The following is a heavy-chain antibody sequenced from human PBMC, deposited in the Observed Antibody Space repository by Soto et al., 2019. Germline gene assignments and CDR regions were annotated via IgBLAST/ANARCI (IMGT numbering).Heavy chain of an antibody. CDR3: ARLSFSYGVDV. J-gene: IGHJ6*02. Sequence: SETLSLTCAVSGGSISSANLWTWVRQPPGKGLEWIGEIYHGGSTSYNPSLKSRVTLSLDKFKNHFSLNLTSVTAADTAVYYCARLSFSYGVDVWGQGTTVTVYS. CDR2: IYHGGST. V-gene: IGHV4-4*02. CDR1: GGSISSANL.